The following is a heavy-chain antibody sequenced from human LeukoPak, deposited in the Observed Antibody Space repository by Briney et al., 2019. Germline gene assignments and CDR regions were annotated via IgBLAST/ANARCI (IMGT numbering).Heavy chain of an antibody. CDR3: ARDLYSGYDSAAF. V-gene: IGHV1-18*04. CDR1: AYTFSNFG. Sequence: GASVKVSCKASAYTFSNFGISWVRQAPGQGLEWMGWISPYNGNTDYAQKFQGRLTMTTDTSTSRAYMELRSLTSDDTAVYYCARDLYSGYDSAAFWGQGTLVTVSS. J-gene: IGHJ4*02. CDR2: ISPYNGNT. D-gene: IGHD5-12*01.